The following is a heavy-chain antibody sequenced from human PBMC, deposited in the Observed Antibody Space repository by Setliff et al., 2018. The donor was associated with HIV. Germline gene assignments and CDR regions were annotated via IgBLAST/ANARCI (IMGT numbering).Heavy chain of an antibody. CDR1: GDSISNYY. CDR2: IYTTGST. D-gene: IGHD5-12*01. J-gene: IGHJ6*02. CDR3: AREIWGQVAHVPYGMDV. Sequence: SETLSLTCPVSGDSISNYYWSWVRQPPGKGLEWIGYIYTTGSTNYNPSLKSRVTISVDTSKNQFSLKVRYVTAADTAIYYCAREIWGQVAHVPYGMDVWGQGTTVTVSS. V-gene: IGHV4-4*09.